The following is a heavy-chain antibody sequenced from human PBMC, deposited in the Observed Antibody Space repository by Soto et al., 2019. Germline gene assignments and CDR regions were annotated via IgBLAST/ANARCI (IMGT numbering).Heavy chain of an antibody. Sequence: SETLSLTCTVSGGSISSGGYYWSWIRQHPGKGLEWIGYIYYSGSTYYNPSLKSRVTTSVDTSKNQFSLKLSSVTAADTAVYYCERGRTSWDIVVVPAALGDYYYYGMDVWGQGTTVTVSS. V-gene: IGHV4-31*03. CDR1: GGSISSGGYY. CDR2: IYYSGST. D-gene: IGHD2-2*01. CDR3: ERGRTSWDIVVVPAALGDYYYYGMDV. J-gene: IGHJ6*02.